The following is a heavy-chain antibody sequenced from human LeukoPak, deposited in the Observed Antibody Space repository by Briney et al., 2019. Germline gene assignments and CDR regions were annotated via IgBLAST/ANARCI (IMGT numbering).Heavy chain of an antibody. Sequence: PSETLSLTCTVSGGSISSYYWSWIRQPPGKGLEWIGYIYYSGSTNYNPSLKSRVTVSVDTSKNRFSLKLISVTAADTAVYYCARDAAVHYFDYWGQGTLVTVSS. D-gene: IGHD2-2*02. V-gene: IGHV4-59*12. J-gene: IGHJ4*02. CDR3: ARDAAVHYFDY. CDR1: GGSISSYY. CDR2: IYYSGST.